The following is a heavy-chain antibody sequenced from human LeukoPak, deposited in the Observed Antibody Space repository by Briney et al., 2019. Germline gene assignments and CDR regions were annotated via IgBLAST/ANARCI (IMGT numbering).Heavy chain of an antibody. J-gene: IGHJ4*02. D-gene: IGHD7-27*01. CDR1: GGSVRSYY. V-gene: IGHV4-59*02. CDR2: IYYSGST. Sequence: SETLSLTCTVSGGSVRSYYWNWIRQPPGKGLEWIGYIYYSGSTNYNPSLKSRVTISVDTSKNQLSLKLSSVTAADTAVYYCARVLTGKFDYWGQGTLVTVSS. CDR3: ARVLTGKFDY.